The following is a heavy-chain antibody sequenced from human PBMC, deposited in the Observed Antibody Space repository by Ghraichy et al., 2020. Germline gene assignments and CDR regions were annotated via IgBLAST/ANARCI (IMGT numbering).Heavy chain of an antibody. V-gene: IGHV1-69*06. CDR2: IIPIFGTA. D-gene: IGHD3-22*01. CDR3: ARDRNDRWAFDI. CDR1: GGTFSSYA. Sequence: SVKVSCKASGGTFSSYAISWVRQAPGQGLEWMGGIIPIFGTANYAQKFQGRVTITADKSTSTAYMELSSLRSEDTAVYYCARDRNDRWAFDIWGQGTMVTVSS. J-gene: IGHJ3*02.